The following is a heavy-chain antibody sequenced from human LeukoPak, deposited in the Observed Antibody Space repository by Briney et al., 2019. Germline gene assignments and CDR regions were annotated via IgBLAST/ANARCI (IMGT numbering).Heavy chain of an antibody. J-gene: IGHJ5*02. D-gene: IGHD3-3*01. CDR3: ARGGRYDFLFDP. Sequence: GALRLSCAASGFTFSSYSMNWVRQAPGKGLEWVSSISSSSSYIYYADSVKGRFTISRDNAKNSLYLQMNSLRAEDTAVYYCARGGRYDFLFDPWGQGTLVTVSS. V-gene: IGHV3-21*01. CDR2: ISSSSSYI. CDR1: GFTFSSYS.